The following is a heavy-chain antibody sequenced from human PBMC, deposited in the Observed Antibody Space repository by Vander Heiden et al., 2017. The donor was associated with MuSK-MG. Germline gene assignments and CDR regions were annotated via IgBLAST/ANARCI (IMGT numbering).Heavy chain of an antibody. CDR3: ARDLATMVRGVIIRSDGWFDP. J-gene: IGHJ5*02. V-gene: IGHV4-4*02. Sequence: QVQLQESGPGLVKPSGTLSLTCAVSGGSISSSNWWSWVRQPPGKGLEWIGEIYHSGSTNYNPSLKSRVTISVDKSKNQFSLKLSSVTAADTAVYYCARDLATMVRGVIIRSDGWFDPWGQGTLVTVSS. D-gene: IGHD3-10*01. CDR1: GGSISSSNW. CDR2: IYHSGST.